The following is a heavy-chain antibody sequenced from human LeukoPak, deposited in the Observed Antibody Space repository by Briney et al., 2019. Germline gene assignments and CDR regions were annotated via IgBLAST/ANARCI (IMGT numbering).Heavy chain of an antibody. D-gene: IGHD5-24*01. V-gene: IGHV4-59*01. Sequence: SETLSLTCTVTGGSISSYYWSWIRQPPGKGLEWIGYIYYSGSTNYNPSLKSRVTISVDTSKNQFSLKLSSVTAADTAVYYCARGDGYREFDIWGQGTMVTVSS. CDR2: IYYSGST. CDR3: ARGDGYREFDI. CDR1: GGSISSYY. J-gene: IGHJ3*02.